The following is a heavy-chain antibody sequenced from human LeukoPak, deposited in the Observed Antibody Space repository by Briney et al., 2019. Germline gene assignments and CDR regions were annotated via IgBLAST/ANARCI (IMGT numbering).Heavy chain of an antibody. CDR3: ARVSTGTTFFDY. Sequence: ASVKVSCKASGYTFTGYYMQLVRQDPGQALEWMGWISPNSVGTNYAQKFQGRVTMTRDTSSITAYMDLSRLRSDDTAVYYCARVSTGTTFFDYWGQGTLVTVSP. CDR1: GYTFTGYY. D-gene: IGHD1-7*01. V-gene: IGHV1-2*02. CDR2: ISPNSVGT. J-gene: IGHJ4*02.